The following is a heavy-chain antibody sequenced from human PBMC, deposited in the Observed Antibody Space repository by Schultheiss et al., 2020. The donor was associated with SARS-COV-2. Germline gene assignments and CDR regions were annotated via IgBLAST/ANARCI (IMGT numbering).Heavy chain of an antibody. CDR1: GGSFRIYS. J-gene: IGHJ5*02. V-gene: IGHV4-34*01. CDR3: ARMAFDSSGYYPNWFDP. Sequence: SQTLSLTCAVYGGSFRIYSWSWIRQPPEKGLEWIGEITHSGGTNYNPSLESRVSISVDTSKKQISLRLSSVTAADTAVYYCARMAFDSSGYYPNWFDPWGQGTLVTVSS. D-gene: IGHD3-22*01. CDR2: ITHSGGT.